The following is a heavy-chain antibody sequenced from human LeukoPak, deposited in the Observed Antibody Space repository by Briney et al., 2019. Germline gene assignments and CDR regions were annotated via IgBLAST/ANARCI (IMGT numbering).Heavy chain of an antibody. CDR1: GFTFSSYA. V-gene: IGHV3-30*04. Sequence: GGSLRLSCAASGFTFSSYAMHWVRQAPGKGLEWVAVISYDGSNKYYADSVKGRFTISRDNSKNTLFLQMNSLRGEDTAVYYCAKDTASSWWYFDLWGRGTLVTVSS. D-gene: IGHD5-18*01. J-gene: IGHJ2*01. CDR3: AKDTASSWWYFDL. CDR2: ISYDGSNK.